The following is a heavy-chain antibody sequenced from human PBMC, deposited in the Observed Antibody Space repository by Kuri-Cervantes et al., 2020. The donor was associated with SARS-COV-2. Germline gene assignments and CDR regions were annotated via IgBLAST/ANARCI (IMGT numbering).Heavy chain of an antibody. V-gene: IGHV3-53*01. CDR2: IYSGGST. J-gene: IGHJ4*02. CDR3: ARGHDRRVYFSTPAPYYFDF. CDR1: GFTVSSNY. Sequence: GGSLRLSCAASGFTVSSNYMSWVRQAPGKGPEWASVIYSGGSTSYADSVKGRFTISRDNSRNTLYLQMNSLRAEDTAVYYCARGHDRRVYFSTPAPYYFDFWGQGILVTVSS. D-gene: IGHD3-22*01.